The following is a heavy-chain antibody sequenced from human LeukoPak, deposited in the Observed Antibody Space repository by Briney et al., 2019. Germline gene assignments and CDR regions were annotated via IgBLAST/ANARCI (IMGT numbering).Heavy chain of an antibody. CDR3: ARADSGSYYTGLFDY. CDR2: ISGSGGST. CDR1: GFTFSSYA. Sequence: AGASLRLSCAASGFTFSSYAMSWVRQAPGKGLEWVSAISGSGGSTYYADSVKGRFTISRDNSKNTLYLQMNSLRAEDTAVYCCARADSGSYYTGLFDYWGQGTLVTVSS. D-gene: IGHD1-26*01. V-gene: IGHV3-23*01. J-gene: IGHJ4*02.